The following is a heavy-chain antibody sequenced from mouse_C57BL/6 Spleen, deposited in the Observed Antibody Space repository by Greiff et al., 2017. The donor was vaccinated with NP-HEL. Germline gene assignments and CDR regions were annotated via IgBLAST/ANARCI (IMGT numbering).Heavy chain of an antibody. D-gene: IGHD2-2*01. CDR1: GYTFTSYG. CDR2: IYPRSGNT. V-gene: IGHV1-81*01. CDR3: ARSRAMVTTEYYFDY. J-gene: IGHJ2*01. Sequence: VQLQQSGAELARPGASVKLSCKASGYTFTSYGISWVKQRTGQGLEWIGEIYPRSGNTYYNEKFKGKATLTADKSSSTAYMELRSLTSEDSAVYFCARSRAMVTTEYYFDYWGQGTTLTVSS.